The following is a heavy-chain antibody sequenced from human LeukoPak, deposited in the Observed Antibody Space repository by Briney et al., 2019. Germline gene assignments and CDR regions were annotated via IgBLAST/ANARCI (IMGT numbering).Heavy chain of an antibody. CDR2: VHQSGST. Sequence: SETLSLTCTVSGGSISSGGYYWSWIRQPPGKGLEWIGYVHQSGSTYSSLESRVTMAVDRSKNQFSLTVTSVTAEDTAVYYCARPLESGSPKAFDIWGQGTMVTVSS. CDR3: ARPLESGSPKAFDI. D-gene: IGHD1-26*01. V-gene: IGHV4-30-2*01. CDR1: GGSISSGGYY. J-gene: IGHJ3*02.